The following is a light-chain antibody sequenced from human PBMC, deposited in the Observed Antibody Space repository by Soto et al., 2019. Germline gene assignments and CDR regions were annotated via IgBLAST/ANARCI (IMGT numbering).Light chain of an antibody. CDR2: DAS. Sequence: EIVLTQSPATLSLSPGERATLSCRASQSFSSYLAWYQPKPGQAPRLLIYDASKRATGVPARFSGRGSGTDFTLTISSLEPEDFAVYYCQQRSNWPPVITFGQGTRLEIK. J-gene: IGKJ5*01. CDR1: QSFSSY. V-gene: IGKV3-11*01. CDR3: QQRSNWPPVIT.